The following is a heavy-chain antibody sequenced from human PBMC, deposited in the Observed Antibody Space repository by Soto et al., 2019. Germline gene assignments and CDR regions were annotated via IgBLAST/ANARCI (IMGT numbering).Heavy chain of an antibody. CDR3: ARTETNLYNWFDP. CDR1: GGSISGYY. Sequence: SETLSLTCTVSGGSISGYYWTWIRQSPGKGLEWIGHIYYSGSTKYNPSLKSRLTMSVDKSKNQFSLRLSSVTAADTAVYYCARTETNLYNWFDPWGQGTLVTVSS. J-gene: IGHJ5*02. CDR2: IYYSGST. V-gene: IGHV4-59*12. D-gene: IGHD4-4*01.